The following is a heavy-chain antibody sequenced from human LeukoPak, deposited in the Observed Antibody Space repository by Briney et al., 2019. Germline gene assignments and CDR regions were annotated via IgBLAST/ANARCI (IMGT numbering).Heavy chain of an antibody. CDR3: ARWRGLVGATGYFDY. D-gene: IGHD1-26*01. CDR2: IYYSGST. V-gene: IGHV4-59*01. CDR1: GGSISSYY. J-gene: IGHJ4*02. Sequence: PPETLSLTCTVSGGSISSYYWSWIRQPPGKGLEWIGYIYYSGSTNYNPSLKSRVTISVDTSKNQFSLKLSSVTAADTAVYYCARWRGLVGATGYFDYWGQGTLVTVSS.